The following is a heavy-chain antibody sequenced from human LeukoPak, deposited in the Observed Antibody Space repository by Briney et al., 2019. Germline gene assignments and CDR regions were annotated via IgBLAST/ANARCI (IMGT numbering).Heavy chain of an antibody. CDR2: INHSGST. CDR1: GGSFSGYY. J-gene: IGHJ1*01. D-gene: IGHD3-16*02. Sequence: SETLSLTCAVYGGSFSGYYWSWIRQPPGKGLEWIEEINHSGSTNYNPSLKSRVTISVDTSKNQFSLKLSSVTAADTAVYYCARTTSYDYVWGSYRYTSYFQHWGQGTLVTVSS. V-gene: IGHV4-34*01. CDR3: ARTTSYDYVWGSYRYTSYFQH.